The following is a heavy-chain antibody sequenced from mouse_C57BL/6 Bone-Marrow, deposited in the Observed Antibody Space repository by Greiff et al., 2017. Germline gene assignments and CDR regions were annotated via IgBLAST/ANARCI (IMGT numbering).Heavy chain of an antibody. Sequence: QVQLQQSGSELRSPGSSVKLSCKDFDSEVFPIAYMSWVRQKPGHGFEWIGGILPRIGRTIYGEKFEDKATLDADTLSNTAYLERNSLTSEDSAIYYCARQVYYGSSYWYFDVWGTGTTVTVSS. CDR2: ILPRIGRT. CDR3: ARQVYYGSSYWYFDV. CDR1: DSEVFPIAY. V-gene: IGHV15-2*01. J-gene: IGHJ1*03. D-gene: IGHD1-1*01.